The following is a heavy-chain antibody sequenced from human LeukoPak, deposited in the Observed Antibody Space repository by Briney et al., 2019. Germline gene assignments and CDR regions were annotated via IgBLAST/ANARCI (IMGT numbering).Heavy chain of an antibody. CDR2: ISYDGSNE. CDR1: GFTFSTYA. D-gene: IGHD6-19*01. J-gene: IGHJ6*02. CDR3: ARDGAVARYYYGMDV. V-gene: IGHV3-30-3*01. Sequence: GGSLRLSCAASGFTFSTYAMHWVRQAPGKGLEWVAVISYDGSNEYYADSVKGRFTISRDSSKNTLYLQMNGLRGEDTAVYYCARDGAVARYYYGMDVWGQGTTVTVSS.